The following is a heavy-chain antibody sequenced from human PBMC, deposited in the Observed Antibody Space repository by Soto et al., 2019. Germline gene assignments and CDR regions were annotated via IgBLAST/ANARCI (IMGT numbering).Heavy chain of an antibody. CDR3: ARRWGAGRVDY. J-gene: IGHJ4*02. CDR2: IYHSGST. Sequence: QVQLQESGPGLVKPSGTLSLTCAVSGGSISSSNWWSWVRQPPGKGLEWIGEIYHSGSTNYNPSLKSGVTISVAKSRNQCSLTLSSVTAADTAVYYCARRWGAGRVDYWGQGTLVTVSS. CDR1: GGSISSSNW. V-gene: IGHV4-4*02. D-gene: IGHD1-26*01.